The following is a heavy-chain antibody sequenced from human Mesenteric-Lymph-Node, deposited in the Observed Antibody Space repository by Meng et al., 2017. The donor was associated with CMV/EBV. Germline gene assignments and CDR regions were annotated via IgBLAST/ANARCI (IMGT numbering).Heavy chain of an antibody. Sequence: GSLRPSRAASGFTVSNNYMGWVRQAPGKGLVWVSRINSDRSSTSYADSVKGRFTISRDNHKNTLYLQMNSLRAEDTAVYYCARYDFWSVDGLDDWGQGATVTVSS. CDR1: GFTVSNNY. CDR2: INSDRSST. D-gene: IGHD3-3*01. CDR3: ARYDFWSVDGLDD. V-gene: IGHV3-74*01. J-gene: IGHJ6*02.